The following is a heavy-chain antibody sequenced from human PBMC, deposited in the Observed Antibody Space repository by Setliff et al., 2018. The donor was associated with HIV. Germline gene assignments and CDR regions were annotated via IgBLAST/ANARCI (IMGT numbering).Heavy chain of an antibody. D-gene: IGHD2-2*01. V-gene: IGHV4-30-4*01. Sequence: SETLSLTCTASYATISTADYYWSWIRQPPGKGLEWIGFVSYTGTTHYNPSLKSRLTISIGTSENQFSLKLSSVTAADTAVYYCARLSTTSRDFDSWGQGTLVTVSS. CDR1: YATISTADYY. CDR2: VSYTGTT. J-gene: IGHJ4*02. CDR3: ARLSTTSRDFDS.